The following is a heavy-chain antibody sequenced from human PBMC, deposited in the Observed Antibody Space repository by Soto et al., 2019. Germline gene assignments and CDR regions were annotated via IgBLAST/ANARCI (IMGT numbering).Heavy chain of an antibody. D-gene: IGHD4-4*01. Sequence: GGSLRLSCAASGFTFSSYAMSWVRQAPGKVLEWVSAISGSGGSTYYADPVKGRFTISRDNSQNTLYLQMNSLRAEDTAVYYCAKGRSNYVNWGQGTLVTVSS. V-gene: IGHV3-23*01. CDR2: ISGSGGST. CDR1: GFTFSSYA. J-gene: IGHJ4*02. CDR3: AKGRSNYVN.